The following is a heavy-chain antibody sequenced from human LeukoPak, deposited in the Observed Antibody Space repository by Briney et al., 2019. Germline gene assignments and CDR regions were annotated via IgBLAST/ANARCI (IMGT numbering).Heavy chain of an antibody. Sequence: GGSLRLSCAASGFTFSSYAMSWVRQAPGKGLEWVSAISGSGGSTYYADSAKGRFTISRDNSKNTLYLQMNSLRAEDTAVYYCAKGARSSGWSAKAGYFDLWGRGTLVTVSS. D-gene: IGHD6-19*01. CDR3: AKGARSSGWSAKAGYFDL. V-gene: IGHV3-23*01. CDR1: GFTFSSYA. CDR2: ISGSGGST. J-gene: IGHJ2*01.